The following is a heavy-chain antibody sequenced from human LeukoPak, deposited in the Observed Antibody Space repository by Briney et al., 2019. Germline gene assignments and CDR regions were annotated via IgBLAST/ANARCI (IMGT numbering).Heavy chain of an antibody. D-gene: IGHD2-15*01. J-gene: IGHJ5*02. CDR3: AKGGYESCFDP. CDR2: IKRDGSNT. Sequence: PGRALRLSCEASGFTFSEHSMSWVRQAPGKGLEWVSTIKRDGSNTYYTDSVEGRFTISRDNSKNTLYLEMNTLRAEDTAVYYCAKGGYESCFDPWGQGTQVTVSS. CDR1: GFTFSEHS. V-gene: IGHV3-23*05.